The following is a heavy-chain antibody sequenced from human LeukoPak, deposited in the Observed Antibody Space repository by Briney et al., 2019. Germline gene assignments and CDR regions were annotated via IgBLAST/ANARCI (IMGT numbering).Heavy chain of an antibody. V-gene: IGHV3-11*01. CDR1: GFTFSDYY. J-gene: IGHJ4*02. Sequence: GGSPRLSCAASGFTFSDYYMSWIRQAPGKGLEWVSYISSSGSTIYYADSVKGRFTISRDNAKNSLYLQMNSLRAEDTAVYYCARDHYYDSSGYLNYWGQGTLVTVSS. D-gene: IGHD3-22*01. CDR3: ARDHYYDSSGYLNY. CDR2: ISSSGSTI.